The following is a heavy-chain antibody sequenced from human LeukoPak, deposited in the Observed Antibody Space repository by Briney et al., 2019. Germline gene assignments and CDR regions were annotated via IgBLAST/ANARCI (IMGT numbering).Heavy chain of an antibody. J-gene: IGHJ5*02. D-gene: IGHD2-8*02. CDR3: ARDGGVAPHNWFDP. CDR1: GGSIGNFY. Sequence: SETLSLTCTVSGGSIGNFYWNWIRQPAGKGLEWIGYIYYSVNTYYSPSLKSRVTISVDTSKNQFSLKLSSVTAADTAVYYCARDGGVAPHNWFDPWGQGTLVTVSS. V-gene: IGHV4-59*12. CDR2: IYYSVNT.